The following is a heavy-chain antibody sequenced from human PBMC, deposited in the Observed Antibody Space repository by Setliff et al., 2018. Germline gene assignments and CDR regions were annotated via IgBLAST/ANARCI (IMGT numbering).Heavy chain of an antibody. D-gene: IGHD5-12*01. CDR2: IYSSGST. CDR3: VRDVSRWLQFLGSFDQ. Sequence: SETLSLTCTVSGGSISSDYWSWIRQPPGKGLEWIGYIYSSGSTKYNPSLKSRVTISVDTSKNQFSLKLNSVTAADTAVYYCVRDVSRWLQFLGSFDQWGQGILVTVSS. J-gene: IGHJ4*02. CDR1: GGSISSDY. V-gene: IGHV4-4*08.